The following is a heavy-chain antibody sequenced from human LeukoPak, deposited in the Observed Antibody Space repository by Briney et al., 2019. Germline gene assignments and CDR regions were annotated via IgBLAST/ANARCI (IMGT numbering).Heavy chain of an antibody. D-gene: IGHD4-11*01. CDR3: TRAYNNFYFDY. CDR2: ITNKADSYTT. V-gene: IGHV3-72*01. CDR1: GFTFSTYA. J-gene: IGHJ4*02. Sequence: PGGSLRLSCAASGFTFSTYAMSWVRQAPGKGLEWVGRITNKADSYTTEYAASVKGRFTISRDDSQNSLYLQMNSLKTEDTAVYYCTRAYNNFYFDYWGQGALVTVSS.